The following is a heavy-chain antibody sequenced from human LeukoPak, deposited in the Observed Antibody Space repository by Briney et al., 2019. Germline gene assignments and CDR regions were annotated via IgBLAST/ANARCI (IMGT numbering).Heavy chain of an antibody. CDR2: ISAGDDTP. Sequence: GGSLRLSCGASGFTFRKYGVSWVRQAPGKGLEWVSSISAGDDTPYYADSVKGRFTISRDNSKNTLHLQMKSLRAEDTAVYYCAKLAFHDSGNFIFDYWGQGTLVTVSS. D-gene: IGHD3-10*01. J-gene: IGHJ4*02. CDR1: GFTFRKYG. CDR3: AKLAFHDSGNFIFDY. V-gene: IGHV3-23*01.